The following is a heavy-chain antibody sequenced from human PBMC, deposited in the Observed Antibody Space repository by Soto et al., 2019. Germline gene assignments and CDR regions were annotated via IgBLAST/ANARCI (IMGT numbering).Heavy chain of an antibody. CDR3: ARDSLAYADTAMVGGYYYYGMDV. D-gene: IGHD5-18*01. Sequence: SETLSLTCTVSGGSVSSGSYYWSWIRQPPGKGLEWIGYIYYSGSTNYNPSLKSRVTISVDTSKNQFSLKLSSVTAADTAVYYCARDSLAYADTAMVGGYYYYGMDVWGQGTTVTISS. V-gene: IGHV4-61*01. J-gene: IGHJ6*02. CDR2: IYYSGST. CDR1: GGSVSSGSYY.